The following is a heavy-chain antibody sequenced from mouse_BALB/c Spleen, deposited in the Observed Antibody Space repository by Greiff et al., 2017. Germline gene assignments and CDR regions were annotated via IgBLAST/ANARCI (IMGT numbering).Heavy chain of an antibody. CDR1: GFTFSDYD. Sequence: EVNLVESGGGLVKPGGSLKLSCAASGFTFSDYDMSWVRQTPEKRLEWVAYISSGGGSTYYPDTVKGRFTISRDNAKNTLYLQLSSLKSEDTAMYYCARQRAYYSMDYWGQGTSVTVSS. CDR2: ISSGGGST. D-gene: IGHD3-3*01. CDR3: ARQRAYYSMDY. J-gene: IGHJ4*01. V-gene: IGHV5-12-1*01.